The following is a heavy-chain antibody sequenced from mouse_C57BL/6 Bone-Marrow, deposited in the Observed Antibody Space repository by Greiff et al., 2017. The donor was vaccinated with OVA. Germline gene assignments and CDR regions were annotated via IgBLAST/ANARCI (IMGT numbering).Heavy chain of an antibody. CDR3: AREGSYCDGSSAWFAY. J-gene: IGHJ3*01. V-gene: IGHV1-54*01. D-gene: IGHD1-1*01. CDR2: INPGSGGT. CDR1: GYAFTNYL. Sequence: QVQLQQSGAELVRPGTSVKVSCKASGYAFTNYLIEWVKQRPGQGLEWIGVINPGSGGTNYNEKFKGKATLTADKSSSTAYMQLSSLTSEDSAVYFCAREGSYCDGSSAWFAYWGQGTLVTVSA.